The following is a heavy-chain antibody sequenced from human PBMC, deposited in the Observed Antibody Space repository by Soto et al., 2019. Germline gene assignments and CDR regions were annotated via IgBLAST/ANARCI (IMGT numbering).Heavy chain of an antibody. CDR1: GGSISSGDDY. D-gene: IGHD2-2*01. Sequence: QVQLQESGPGLVKPSQTLSLTCTVSGGSISSGDDYWSWIRQPPGKGLERFGYIYYSGSNYYNPSLKSRVTVSVDTSKNQFSLKRSSGTAAATAVYYCARVRHYQLPHSNWFDPWGQGTLVPVSS. CDR3: ARVRHYQLPHSNWFDP. V-gene: IGHV4-30-4*01. CDR2: IYYSGSN. J-gene: IGHJ5*02.